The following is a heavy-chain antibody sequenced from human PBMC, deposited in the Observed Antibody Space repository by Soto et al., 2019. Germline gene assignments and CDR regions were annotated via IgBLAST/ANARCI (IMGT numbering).Heavy chain of an antibody. CDR1: GFTFSSYS. D-gene: IGHD6-13*01. CDR3: ARDSAWDSSSWSGLVSYYYYGMDV. J-gene: IGHJ6*02. CDR2: ISSSSSTI. V-gene: IGHV3-48*02. Sequence: GGSLRLSCAASGFTFSSYSMNWVRQAPGKGLEWVSYISSSSSTIYYADSVKGRFTISRDNAKNSLYLQMNSLRDEDTAVYYCARDSAWDSSSWSGLVSYYYYGMDVWGQGTTVTVSS.